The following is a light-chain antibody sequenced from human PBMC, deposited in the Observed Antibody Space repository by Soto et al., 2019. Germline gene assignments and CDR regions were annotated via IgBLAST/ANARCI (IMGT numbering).Light chain of an antibody. CDR1: QTIISW. CDR3: LQDYNYPRT. CDR2: KAS. J-gene: IGKJ1*01. V-gene: IGKV1-5*03. Sequence: DIQMTQSPSTLSGSVGDRVTITCRASQTIISWLAWYQQKPGKAPKLLIYKASTLKSGVPSRFSGSGSGTEFTLTISSLQPDDFATYYCLQDYNYPRTFGQGTKV.